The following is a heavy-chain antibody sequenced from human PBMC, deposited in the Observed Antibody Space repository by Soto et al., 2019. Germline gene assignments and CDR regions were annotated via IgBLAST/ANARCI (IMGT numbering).Heavy chain of an antibody. Sequence: SETLSLTCAVYGGSFSGYYWSWIRQPPGKGLECIGEINHSGSTNYNPSLKSRVTISVDTSKNQFSLKLSSVTAADTAVYYCARVFKSPVNIRNRSGDHRDQHSGQRNILTISS. CDR3: ARVFKSPVNIRNRSGDHRDQH. D-gene: IGHD4-4*01. V-gene: IGHV4-34*01. J-gene: IGHJ4*03. CDR2: INHSGST. CDR1: GGSFSGYY.